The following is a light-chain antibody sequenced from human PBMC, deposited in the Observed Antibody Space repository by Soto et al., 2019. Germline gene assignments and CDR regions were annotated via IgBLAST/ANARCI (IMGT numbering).Light chain of an antibody. CDR2: EVT. J-gene: IGLJ3*02. CDR1: SSDVGGYNY. V-gene: IGLV2-8*01. CDR3: SSYAGSNILV. Sequence: QSALTQPPSASGSPGQSVTISCTGTSSDVGGYNYVSWYQQHPGKVPKLMIYEVTKRPSGVPDRFSGSKSSNTASLTVSGLQAEDEADYYCSSYAGSNILVFGGGTKVTVL.